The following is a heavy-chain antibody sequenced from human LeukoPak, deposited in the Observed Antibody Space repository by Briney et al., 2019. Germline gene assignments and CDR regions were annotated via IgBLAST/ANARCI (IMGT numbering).Heavy chain of an antibody. V-gene: IGHV3-53*01. D-gene: IGHD3-10*01. CDR1: GFSFSSYW. Sequence: GGSLRLSCAASGFSFSSYWMHWVRQAPGKGLEWVSVIYSGGSTYYADSVKGRFTISRDNSKNTLYLQMNSLRAEDTAVYYCARGDTMVRGTRYWGQGTLVTVSS. CDR3: ARGDTMVRGTRY. CDR2: IYSGGST. J-gene: IGHJ4*02.